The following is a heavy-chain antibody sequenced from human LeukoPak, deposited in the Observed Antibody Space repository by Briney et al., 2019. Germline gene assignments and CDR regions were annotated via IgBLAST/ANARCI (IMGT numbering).Heavy chain of an antibody. V-gene: IGHV3-21*01. CDR1: GFTFSSYS. D-gene: IGHD6-13*01. CDR3: ARHRGIAAAGTVYFDY. CDR2: ISSSSSYI. J-gene: IGHJ4*02. Sequence: GGSLRLSYAASGFTFSSYSMNWVRQAPGKGLEWVSSISSSSSYIYYADSVKGRFTISRDNAKNSLYLQMNSLRAEDTAVYYCARHRGIAAAGTVYFDYWGQGTLVTVSS.